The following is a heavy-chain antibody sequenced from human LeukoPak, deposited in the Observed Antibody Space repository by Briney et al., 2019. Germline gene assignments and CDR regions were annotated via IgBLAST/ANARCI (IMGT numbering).Heavy chain of an antibody. Sequence: GGSLRLSCAASGFTFSSYSMNWVRQAPGKGLEWVSSISSSSSYIYYADSVRGRFTISRDNAKNSLYLQMNSLRAEDTAVYYCASDDYGDYIPLDYWGQGTLVTVSS. CDR1: GFTFSSYS. V-gene: IGHV3-21*01. J-gene: IGHJ4*02. CDR2: ISSSSSYI. CDR3: ASDDYGDYIPLDY. D-gene: IGHD4-17*01.